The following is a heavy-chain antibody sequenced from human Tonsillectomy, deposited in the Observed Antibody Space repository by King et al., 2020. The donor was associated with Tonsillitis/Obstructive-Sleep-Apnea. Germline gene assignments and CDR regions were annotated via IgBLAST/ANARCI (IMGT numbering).Heavy chain of an antibody. CDR1: GFTFSDYG. Sequence: VQLVESGGGLVKPGGSLRLSCAASGFTFSDYGMNWVRQAPGKGLEWVSSISSSSSYIYYVESVKGRFTISRDNAKKSLYLQMNSLRAADTSVYYCAREHSRGWSLGGQGPLVTVSS. CDR2: ISSSSSYI. J-gene: IGHJ4*02. D-gene: IGHD6-19*01. CDR3: AREHSRGWSL. V-gene: IGHV3-21*01.